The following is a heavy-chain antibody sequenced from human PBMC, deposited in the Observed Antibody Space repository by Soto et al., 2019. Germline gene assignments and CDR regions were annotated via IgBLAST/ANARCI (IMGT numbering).Heavy chain of an antibody. D-gene: IGHD2-15*01. V-gene: IGHV1-2*04. J-gene: IGHJ3*02. CDR3: ARGGGYCSGGSCYSSVPSAFDI. Sequence: QVQLVQSGAEVKKPGASVKVSCKASGYTFTGYYMHWVRQAPGQGLEWMGWINPNSGGTNYAQKFQGWVTMTRGTSISTAYMELRRLRSDDTAVYYCARGGGYCSGGSCYSSVPSAFDIWGQGTMVTVSS. CDR2: INPNSGGT. CDR1: GYTFTGYY.